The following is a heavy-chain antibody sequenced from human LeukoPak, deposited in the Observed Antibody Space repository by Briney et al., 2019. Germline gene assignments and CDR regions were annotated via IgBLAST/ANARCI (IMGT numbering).Heavy chain of an antibody. CDR1: GFTFSSYE. V-gene: IGHV3-48*03. CDR3: ARVANSVYDFWSGYSVVAHFDY. Sequence: GGSLRLSCAASGFTFSSYEMNWVRQAPGKGLEWVSYISSSGSTIYYADSVKGRFTISRDNAKNSLYLQMNSLRAEDTAVYYCARVANSVYDFWSGYSVVAHFDYWGQGTLVTVSS. D-gene: IGHD3-3*01. CDR2: ISSSGSTI. J-gene: IGHJ4*02.